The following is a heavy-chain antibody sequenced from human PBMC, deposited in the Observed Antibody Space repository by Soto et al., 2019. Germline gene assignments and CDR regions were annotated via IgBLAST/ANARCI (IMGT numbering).Heavy chain of an antibody. CDR2: IKQDGSEK. V-gene: IGHV3-7*01. CDR3: ARIAAAGKRPPYGMDL. J-gene: IGHJ6*02. Sequence: EVQLVESGGGLVQPGGSLRLSCAASGFTFSSYWMSWVRQAPGKGLEWVANIKQDGSEKYYVDSVKGRFTISRDNAKNSLYLQMDSLRAEDTAVYYCARIAAAGKRPPYGMDLWGQGTTGNVSS. D-gene: IGHD6-13*01. CDR1: GFTFSSYW.